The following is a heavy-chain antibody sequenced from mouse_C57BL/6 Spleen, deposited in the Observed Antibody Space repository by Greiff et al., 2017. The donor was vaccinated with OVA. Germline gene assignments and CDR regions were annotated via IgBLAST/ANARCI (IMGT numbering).Heavy chain of an antibody. CDR1: GYTFTSYW. D-gene: IGHD2-5*01. CDR2: IDPSDSYT. Sequence: QVQLQQPGAELAKPGASVKLSCKASGYTFTSYWMQWVKQRPGQGLEWIGEIDPSDSYTNYNQKFKGKATLTVDTSSSTAYMQLSSLTSEDSAVYYCARHYSNFPYAMDYWGQGTSVTVSS. CDR3: ARHYSNFPYAMDY. V-gene: IGHV1-50*01. J-gene: IGHJ4*01.